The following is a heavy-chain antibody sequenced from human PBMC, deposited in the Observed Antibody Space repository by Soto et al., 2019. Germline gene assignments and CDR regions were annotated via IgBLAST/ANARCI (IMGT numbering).Heavy chain of an antibody. CDR1: GFTFSNYY. V-gene: IGHV3-21*04. CDR3: ARVRVTTTPLFDY. J-gene: IGHJ4*02. D-gene: IGHD4-4*01. Sequence: PGGSLRLSCAASGFTFSNYYMKWVRQAPGKGLEWVSSISSSSAYIFYADSVKGRFTISRDNAKNSLYLQMNSLRAEDTAVYYCARVRVTTTPLFDYWGQGTLVTVSS. CDR2: ISSSSAYI.